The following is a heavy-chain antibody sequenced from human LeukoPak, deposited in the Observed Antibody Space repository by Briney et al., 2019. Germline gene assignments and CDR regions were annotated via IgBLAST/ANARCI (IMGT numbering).Heavy chain of an antibody. D-gene: IGHD3-22*01. Sequence: SETLSLTCTVSGGSISSRSHCCGWIRQPPGKGLEWIGTMFYSGSTYYNPSLKSRVAISVDTSENQFSLELNSVTAADTAVYYCAVAGVRYYDSSGLHAFDFWGRGTMVTVSS. CDR1: GGSISSRSHC. CDR2: MFYSGST. CDR3: AVAGVRYYDSSGLHAFDF. J-gene: IGHJ3*01. V-gene: IGHV4-39*01.